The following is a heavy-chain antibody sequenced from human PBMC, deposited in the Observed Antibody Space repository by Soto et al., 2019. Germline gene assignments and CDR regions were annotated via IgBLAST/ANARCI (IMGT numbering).Heavy chain of an antibody. CDR1: GFTFSSYA. CDR3: AKSDSSSWSRFDY. CDR2: ISGSGGST. J-gene: IGHJ4*02. V-gene: IGHV3-23*01. Sequence: PGGSLRLSCAASGFTFSSYAMSCVRQAPGKGLEWVSAISGSGGSTYYADSGKGRFTISRDNSKNTLYLQMNSLRAEDTAVYYCAKSDSSSWSRFDYWGQGTLVTVSS. D-gene: IGHD6-13*01.